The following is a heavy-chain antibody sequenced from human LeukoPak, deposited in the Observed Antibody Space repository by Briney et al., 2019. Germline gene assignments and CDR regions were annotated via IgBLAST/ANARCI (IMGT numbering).Heavy chain of an antibody. V-gene: IGHV3-23*01. CDR1: GFTFSSYA. CDR3: AKDTDYDSSGGFDY. Sequence: GGSLRLSCAASGFTFSSYAMSWVRQAPGKGLEWVSAISSSGDPKYYADSVKGQFTISKDNSRNTLYLQMNSLRAEDMALYYCAKDTDYDSSGGFDYWGQGTLVTVSS. CDR2: ISSSGDPK. D-gene: IGHD3-22*01. J-gene: IGHJ4*02.